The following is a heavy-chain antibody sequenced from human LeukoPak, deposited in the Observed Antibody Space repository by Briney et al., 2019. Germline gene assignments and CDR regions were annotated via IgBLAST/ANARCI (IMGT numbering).Heavy chain of an antibody. Sequence: PGGSLRLSCAASGFTVSSNYMSWVRQAPGKGLEWVSVIYSGGSTYYADSVKGRFTISRDNSENTLYLQMNSLRAEDTAVYYCARDRSYGQGGLDYWGQGTLVTVSS. D-gene: IGHD5-18*01. CDR3: ARDRSYGQGGLDY. CDR1: GFTVSSNY. V-gene: IGHV3-53*01. CDR2: IYSGGST. J-gene: IGHJ4*02.